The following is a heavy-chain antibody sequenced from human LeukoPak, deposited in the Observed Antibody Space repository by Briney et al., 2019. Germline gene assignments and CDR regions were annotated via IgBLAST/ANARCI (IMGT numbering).Heavy chain of an antibody. CDR1: GYTFTGYY. D-gene: IGHD3-9*01. V-gene: IGHV1-2*02. Sequence: ASVKVSCKASGYTFTGYYMHWVRQAPGQGLEWMGWINPNSGGTNYAQKLQGRVTMTTDTSTSTAYMELRSLRSDDTAVYYCARSYDILTGYYNPPGFFDYWGQGTLVTVSS. CDR2: INPNSGGT. CDR3: ARSYDILTGYYNPPGFFDY. J-gene: IGHJ4*02.